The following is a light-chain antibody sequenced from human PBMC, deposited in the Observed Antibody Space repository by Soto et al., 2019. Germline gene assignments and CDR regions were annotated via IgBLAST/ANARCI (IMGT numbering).Light chain of an antibody. CDR3: QEGYNWPPLI. CDR1: QSVGIH. Sequence: EVVLTQSPGTLSLSPGERATLSCRASQSVGIHLAWYQQKPGRAPRLLIYEASNSGTGIPDRLSGSGSGTDFVLPISSKEAEDFAVYYCQEGYNWPPLIFGGGTKVEIK. J-gene: IGKJ4*01. CDR2: EAS. V-gene: IGKV3-11*01.